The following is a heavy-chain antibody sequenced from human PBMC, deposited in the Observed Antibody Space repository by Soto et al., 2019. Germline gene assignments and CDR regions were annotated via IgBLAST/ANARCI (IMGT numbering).Heavy chain of an antibody. Sequence: PGGSLRLSCAASGFTFSSYAMSWVRQAPGKGLEWVSAISGSGGSTYYADSVKGRFTISRDNSKNTLYLQMNSLRAEDTAVYYCAKQDRMSERIVVVPAAMGGYYFDDWGQGTLVTVSS. J-gene: IGHJ4*02. CDR2: ISGSGGST. CDR1: GFTFSSYA. D-gene: IGHD2-2*01. CDR3: AKQDRMSERIVVVPAAMGGYYFDD. V-gene: IGHV3-23*01.